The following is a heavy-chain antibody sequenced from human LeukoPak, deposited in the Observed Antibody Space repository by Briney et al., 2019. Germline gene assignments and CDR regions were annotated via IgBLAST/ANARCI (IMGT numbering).Heavy chain of an antibody. J-gene: IGHJ5*02. D-gene: IGHD2-15*01. Sequence: GGSLRLSCTASGFTFGDYAMSWFRQAPGKGLEWVSAISGSGGSTYYADSVKGRFTISRDNSKNTLYLQMNSLRAEDTAVYYCARINWLDPWGQGTLVTVSS. CDR2: ISGSGGST. V-gene: IGHV3-23*01. CDR1: GFTFGDYA. CDR3: ARINWLDP.